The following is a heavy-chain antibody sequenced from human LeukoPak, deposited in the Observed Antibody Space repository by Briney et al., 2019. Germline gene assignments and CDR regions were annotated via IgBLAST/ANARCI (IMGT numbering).Heavy chain of an antibody. CDR1: GGSISSGDYY. J-gene: IGHJ3*02. Sequence: SQTLSLTCTVSGGSISSGDYYWSWIRQPPGKGLEWIGYIYYSGSTYYNPSLKSRVTISVDTSKNQFSLKLSSVTAADTALYYCASRRGSFDAFDIWGQGTMVTVSS. CDR2: IYYSGST. CDR3: ASRRGSFDAFDI. V-gene: IGHV4-30-4*01. D-gene: IGHD3-10*01.